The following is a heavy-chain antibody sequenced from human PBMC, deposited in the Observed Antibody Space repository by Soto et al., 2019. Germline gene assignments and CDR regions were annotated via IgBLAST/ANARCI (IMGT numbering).Heavy chain of an antibody. D-gene: IGHD2-2*01. CDR3: AHAYGGTSWPNDVFDV. J-gene: IGHJ3*01. CDR2: IYWDDDQ. V-gene: IGHV2-5*02. CDR1: GFSLSADGVG. Sequence: QITLKESGPTLGKPTQTLTLTCTFSGFSLSADGVGVGWIRQPPGKALEWLALIYWDDDQRYSPSLKTRLTITKDTSKNQVVLTMTNMDPVDTATYYCAHAYGGTSWPNDVFDVWGQGTVVTVSS.